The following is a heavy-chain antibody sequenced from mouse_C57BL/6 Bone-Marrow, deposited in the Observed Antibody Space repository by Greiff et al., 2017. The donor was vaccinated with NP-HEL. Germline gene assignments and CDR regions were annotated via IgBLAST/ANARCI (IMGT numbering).Heavy chain of an antibody. J-gene: IGHJ2*01. CDR1: EYEFPSHE. D-gene: IGHD2-4*01. V-gene: IGHV5-2*01. CDR2: INSDGGST. CDR3: ARREGADYDGY. Sequence: VQLKESGGGLVQPGESLKLSCESNEYEFPSHEMSGVRKTPEKRLELVAAINSDGGSTYYPDTMERRFIISRDNTKKTLYLQMSSLRSEDTALYYCARREGADYDGYWGQGTTLTVSS.